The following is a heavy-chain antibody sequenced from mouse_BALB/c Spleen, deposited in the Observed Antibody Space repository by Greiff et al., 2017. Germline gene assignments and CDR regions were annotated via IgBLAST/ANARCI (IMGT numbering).Heavy chain of an antibody. V-gene: IGHV2-9*02. CDR2: IWAGGST. Sequence: VQRVESGPGLVAPSQSLSITCTVSGFSLTSYGVHWVRQPPGKGLEWLGVIWAGGSTNYNSALMSRLSISKDNSKSQVFLKMNSLQTDDTAMYYCARVYDGYEVYAMDYWGQGTSVTVSS. CDR3: ARVYDGYEVYAMDY. J-gene: IGHJ4*01. CDR1: GFSLTSYG. D-gene: IGHD2-3*01.